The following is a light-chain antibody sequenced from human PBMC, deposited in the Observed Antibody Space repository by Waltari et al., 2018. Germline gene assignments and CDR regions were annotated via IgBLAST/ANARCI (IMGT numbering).Light chain of an antibody. V-gene: IGLV2-14*02. CDR2: EVS. CDR1: NSDVGRYNF. CDR3: SSHNPTSSLVI. Sequence: QSALTQPASVSGSPGQSITISCTGTNSDVGRYNFVSWYQQHPGKAPKLIIYEVSNRPSGVSNRFSGSKTGNTAFRTISGLQAEDESDYYCSSHNPTSSLVIFGGGTKVTVL. J-gene: IGLJ2*01.